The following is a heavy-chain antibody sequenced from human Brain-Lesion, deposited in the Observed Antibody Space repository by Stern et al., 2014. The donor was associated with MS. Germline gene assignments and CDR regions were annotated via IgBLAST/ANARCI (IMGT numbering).Heavy chain of an antibody. CDR1: GYTLTELS. V-gene: IGHV1-24*01. D-gene: IGHD1-26*01. Sequence: VHLVESGAEVKKPGASVKVSCKVSGYTLTELSMHWVRQAPRKGLEWMGGFDPDDGETIYAQKFQGRVTMPEDTSTDTAYMALSSLRSEDTAVYYCATLSPGAGGNYYRHFDYWGQGTLVTVSS. CDR2: FDPDDGET. J-gene: IGHJ4*02. CDR3: ATLSPGAGGNYYRHFDY.